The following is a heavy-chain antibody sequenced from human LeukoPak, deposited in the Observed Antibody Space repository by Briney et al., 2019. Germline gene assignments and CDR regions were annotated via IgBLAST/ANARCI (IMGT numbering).Heavy chain of an antibody. CDR2: IYSGGST. CDR1: GFTVSSNY. D-gene: IGHD6-19*01. J-gene: IGHJ4*02. CDR3: ARVLRGGSGWYLDY. Sequence: QPGGSLRLSCAASGFTVSSNYMSWDRQAPGKGLEWVSVIYSGGSTYYADSVKGRFTISRHNSKNTLYLQMNSLRAEDTAVYYCARVLRGGSGWYLDYWGQGTLVTVSS. V-gene: IGHV3-53*04.